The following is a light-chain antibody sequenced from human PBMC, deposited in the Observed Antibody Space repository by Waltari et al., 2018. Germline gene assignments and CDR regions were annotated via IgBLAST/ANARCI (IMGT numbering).Light chain of an antibody. Sequence: QSVLTQPPSASGTPGQRVTISCSGSSSNIGTNYVYWYQQVPGTAPKLLMYRSNQRPSGVPDRCSGSKSGTSASLAIGGLRSEDEADFYCAACDDSLSGPGVFGGGTKLTVL. CDR3: AACDDSLSGPGV. J-gene: IGLJ3*02. CDR1: SSNIGTNY. V-gene: IGLV1-47*01. CDR2: RSN.